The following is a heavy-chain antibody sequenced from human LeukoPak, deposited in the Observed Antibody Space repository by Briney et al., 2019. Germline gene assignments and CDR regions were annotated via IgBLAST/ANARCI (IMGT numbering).Heavy chain of an antibody. D-gene: IGHD3-9*01. J-gene: IGHJ3*02. CDR3: ARTRYPPARGAFDI. CDR1: GYTFTGYY. Sequence: GALVKVSCKASGYTFTGYYMHWVRQAPGQGLEWMGWINPNSGGTNYAQKFQGWVTMTRDTSISTAYMELSRLRSDDTAVYYCARTRYPPARGAFDIWGQGTMVTVSS. V-gene: IGHV1-2*04. CDR2: INPNSGGT.